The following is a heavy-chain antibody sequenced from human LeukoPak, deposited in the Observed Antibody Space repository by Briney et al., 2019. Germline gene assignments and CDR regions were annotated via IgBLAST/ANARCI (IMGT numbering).Heavy chain of an antibody. CDR1: GYSFTSYW. CDR2: IYPGDSDT. J-gene: IGHJ4*02. D-gene: IGHD4-17*01. Sequence: GASLQISCKGSGYSFTSYWIGWVRQLPGKGLEWMGIIYPGDSDTRYSPSFQGQVTISADKSISSAYLQWSSLKASDTAMYYCASTYGDYSLYYWGQGTLVTVSS. V-gene: IGHV5-51*01. CDR3: ASTYGDYSLYY.